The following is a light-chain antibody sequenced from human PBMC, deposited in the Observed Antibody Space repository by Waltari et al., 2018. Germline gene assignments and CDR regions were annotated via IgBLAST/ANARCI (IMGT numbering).Light chain of an antibody. CDR3: QQHYSSPLT. V-gene: IGKV4-1*01. J-gene: IGKJ4*01. Sequence: DIVMTQSPDSLAVSLGERATINCRSSQSILDNSNNKNNLTWYQQKPGQAPKLPICWASPREAGVPARFSGSGSGTHFTLTISSLQAEDVAVYYCQQHYSSPLTFGGGTKVEL. CDR1: QSILDNSNNKNN. CDR2: WAS.